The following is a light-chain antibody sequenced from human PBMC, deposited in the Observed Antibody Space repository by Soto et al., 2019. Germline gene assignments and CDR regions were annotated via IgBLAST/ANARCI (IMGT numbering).Light chain of an antibody. CDR2: AAT. J-gene: IGKJ1*01. Sequence: DIQMTPSPSPLSASVGDRVTITCRASQTIDTYLNWYQHKPGTAPKVLIYAATYLQNGVPSRFSGTGSGADFTLTISSLQPEDFATYYCQQNFNFPRTFGQGTKVDIK. CDR1: QTIDTY. CDR3: QQNFNFPRT. V-gene: IGKV1-39*01.